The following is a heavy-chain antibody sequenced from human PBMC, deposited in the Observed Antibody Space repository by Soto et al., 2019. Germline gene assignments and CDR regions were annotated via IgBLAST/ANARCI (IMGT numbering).Heavy chain of an antibody. J-gene: IGHJ4*02. Sequence: SETLSLTCTVSGGSISSSSYYWGWIRQPPGKGLEWIGSIYYSGSTYYNPSLKSRVTISVDTSKNQFSLKLSSVTAADTAVYYCARLTGYYDSSGYGYFDYWGQGTLVTASS. V-gene: IGHV4-39*01. D-gene: IGHD3-22*01. CDR1: GGSISSSSYY. CDR2: IYYSGST. CDR3: ARLTGYYDSSGYGYFDY.